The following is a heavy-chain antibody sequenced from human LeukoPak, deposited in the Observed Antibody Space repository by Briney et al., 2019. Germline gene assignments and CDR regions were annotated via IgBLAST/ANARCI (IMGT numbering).Heavy chain of an antibody. D-gene: IGHD3-10*01. CDR1: GFTFSDYA. J-gene: IGHJ4*02. Sequence: EPGGSLRLSCTASGFTFSDYAVSWVRQAPGKGLEWIGYIKSEAYGGTPECASSVKARFTISRDDSKSIAYLQMDSLNTEDTALYYCSREDYYYGSLTHRGSDYWGQGTLVTVSS. CDR2: IKSEAYGGTP. CDR3: SREDYYYGSLTHRGSDY. V-gene: IGHV3-49*04.